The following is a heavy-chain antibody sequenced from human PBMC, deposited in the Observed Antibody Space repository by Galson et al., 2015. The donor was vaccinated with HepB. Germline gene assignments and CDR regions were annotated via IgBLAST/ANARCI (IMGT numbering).Heavy chain of an antibody. J-gene: IGHJ3*02. CDR1: GYTFTSYG. CDR3: ARCHMVRGVIIPYPYDAFDI. V-gene: IGHV1-18*04. D-gene: IGHD3-10*01. Sequence: SVKVSCKASGYTFTSYGISWVRQAPGQGLEWMGWISAYNGNTNYAQKLQGRVTMTTDTSTSTAYMELRSLRSDDTAVYYCARCHMVRGVIIPYPYDAFDIWGQGTMVTVSS. CDR2: ISAYNGNT.